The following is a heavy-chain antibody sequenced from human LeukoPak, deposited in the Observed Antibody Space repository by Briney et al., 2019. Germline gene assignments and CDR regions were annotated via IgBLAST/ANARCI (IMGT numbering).Heavy chain of an antibody. Sequence: PSETLSLTCTVSGVSISGYYWSWIRQPPGKGLEWIGYIYYSGSTNYNPSLKSRVTISVDTSKNQFSLKLSSVTAADTAVYYCAREVVAAAGTVDYWGQGTLVIVSS. CDR1: GVSISGYY. CDR2: IYYSGST. J-gene: IGHJ4*02. D-gene: IGHD6-13*01. CDR3: AREVVAAAGTVDY. V-gene: IGHV4-59*01.